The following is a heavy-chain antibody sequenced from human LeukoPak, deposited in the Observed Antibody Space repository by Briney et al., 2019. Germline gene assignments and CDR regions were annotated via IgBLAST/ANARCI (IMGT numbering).Heavy chain of an antibody. J-gene: IGHJ6*03. CDR3: ARVRVRWLQEMRGYMAV. CDR2: INHSGST. CDR1: GGSFSGYY. Sequence: SETLSLTCAVYGGSFSGYYWSWIRQPPGKGLEWIGEINHSGSTNYNPSLKSRVTISVDTSKNQFSLKLSSVTAADTAVYYCARVRVRWLQEMRGYMAVWGKGTTVTVSS. D-gene: IGHD5-24*01. V-gene: IGHV4-34*01.